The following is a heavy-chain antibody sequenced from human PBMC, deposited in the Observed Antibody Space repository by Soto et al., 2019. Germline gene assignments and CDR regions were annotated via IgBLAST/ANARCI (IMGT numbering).Heavy chain of an antibody. Sequence: QVQLQESGPGLVKPSETLSLTGTVSGGSISSYYWSWIRQPPGKGLEWIGYIYYSGSTNYNPSLKSRVAISVDTSKNQFSLKLSSVTAADTAVYYCARDTPGYYGMDVWGQGTTVTVSS. J-gene: IGHJ6*02. CDR1: GGSISSYY. V-gene: IGHV4-59*01. CDR2: IYYSGST. CDR3: ARDTPGYYGMDV.